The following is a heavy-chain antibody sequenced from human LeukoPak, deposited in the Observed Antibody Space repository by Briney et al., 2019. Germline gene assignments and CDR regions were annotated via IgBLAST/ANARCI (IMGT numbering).Heavy chain of an antibody. V-gene: IGHV4-4*07. Sequence: SETLSLTCTVSDGSLSSYYWSWTRQPAGKGLEWIGRIYTSGSTSYNPSLKSRVTMSVDTSKKQFSLKLSSMTAADTAVYYCARDTISGHFDYWGQGTLVTVSS. J-gene: IGHJ4*02. CDR3: ARDTISGHFDY. CDR2: IYTSGST. CDR1: DGSLSSYY. D-gene: IGHD6-25*01.